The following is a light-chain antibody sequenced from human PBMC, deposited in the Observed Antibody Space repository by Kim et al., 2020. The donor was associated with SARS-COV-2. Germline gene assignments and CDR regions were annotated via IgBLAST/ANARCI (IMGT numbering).Light chain of an antibody. V-gene: IGKV1-39*01. CDR3: QQSYSVPFT. J-gene: IGKJ4*01. CDR1: QNIDKY. CDR2: AAS. Sequence: GDRVTITCRATQNIDKYLNWYQQKSGKVPKLLIYAASSLQSGVPSRFSGSGSGTDFTLTIRSLQPEDFATYYCQQSYSVPFTFGGGTKV.